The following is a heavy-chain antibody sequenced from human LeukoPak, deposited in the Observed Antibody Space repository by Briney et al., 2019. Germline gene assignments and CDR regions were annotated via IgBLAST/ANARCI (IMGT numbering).Heavy chain of an antibody. D-gene: IGHD2-2*01. CDR2: ISAYNGNT. Sequence: ASVKVSCKASGYTFTSYGISWVRQAPGQGLEWMGWISAYNGNTNYAQKLQGRVTMTTDTSTSTAYMELRSLRSDDTAVYYCAREPYCSSISCPFDPWGQGTLVTVSS. J-gene: IGHJ5*02. CDR1: GYTFTSYG. CDR3: AREPYCSSISCPFDP. V-gene: IGHV1-18*01.